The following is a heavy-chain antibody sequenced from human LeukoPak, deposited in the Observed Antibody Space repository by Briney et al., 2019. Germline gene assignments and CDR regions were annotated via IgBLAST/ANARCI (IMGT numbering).Heavy chain of an antibody. CDR1: GFTFSSYA. CDR2: ISGSGGST. D-gene: IGHD3-9*01. Sequence: GGSLRLSCAASGFTFSSYAMSWVRQAPGKGLEWVSAISGSGGSTYYADSVKGRFTISRDNSKNTPYLQMNSLRAEDTAVYYCAKASDILTGYYEDPYFDYWGQGTLVTVSS. J-gene: IGHJ4*02. CDR3: AKASDILTGYYEDPYFDY. V-gene: IGHV3-23*01.